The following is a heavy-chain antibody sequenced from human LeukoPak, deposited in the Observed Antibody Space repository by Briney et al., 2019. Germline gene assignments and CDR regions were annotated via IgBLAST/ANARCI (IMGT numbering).Heavy chain of an antibody. J-gene: IGHJ6*03. CDR2: MNPNSGNT. V-gene: IGHV1-8*03. D-gene: IGHD5-12*01. Sequence: ASVKVSCKASGYTFTSYDINWVRQATGQGLEWMGWMNPNSGNTGYAQKFQGRVTITRNTSISTAYMELSSLRSEDTAVYYCARVPYSGYGLYYYYYMDVWGKGTTVTVSS. CDR1: GYTFTSYD. CDR3: ARVPYSGYGLYYYYYMDV.